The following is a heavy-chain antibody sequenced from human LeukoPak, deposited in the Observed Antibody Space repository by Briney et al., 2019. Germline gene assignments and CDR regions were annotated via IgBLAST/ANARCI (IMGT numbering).Heavy chain of an antibody. Sequence: PSETLSLTCTVSGGSISSYYWSWIRQPPGKGLEWIGYIYYSGSTNYNPSLKSRVTISVDTSKNQFSLKLSSVTAADTAVYYCARGTGTPIKFDYWGQGTLVTVSS. CDR3: ARGTGTPIKFDY. V-gene: IGHV4-59*01. CDR2: IYYSGST. CDR1: GGSISSYY. D-gene: IGHD1/OR15-1a*01. J-gene: IGHJ4*02.